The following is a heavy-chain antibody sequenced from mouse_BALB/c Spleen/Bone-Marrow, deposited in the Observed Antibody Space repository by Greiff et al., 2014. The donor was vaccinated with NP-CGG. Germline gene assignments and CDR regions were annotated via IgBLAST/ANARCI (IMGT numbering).Heavy chain of an antibody. Sequence: VQLQESGAELARPGASVKLSCKASGYTFTSYWMQWVKQRPGQGLEWIGAIYPGDGDTRYTQKFKGKATLTADKSSSTAYMQLISLASEDSSVYYCARDEHYFDYWGQGTTLTVSS. J-gene: IGHJ2*01. CDR3: ARDEHYFDY. CDR2: IYPGDGDT. CDR1: GYTFTSYW. V-gene: IGHV1-87*01.